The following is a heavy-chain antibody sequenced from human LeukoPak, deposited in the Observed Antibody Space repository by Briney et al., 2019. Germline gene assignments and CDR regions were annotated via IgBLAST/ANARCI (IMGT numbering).Heavy chain of an antibody. CDR1: GGSIRSSYYY. V-gene: IGHV4-39*07. CDR3: ASMKPPRRYYYYYGMDV. CDR2: IYDSGST. Sequence: SETLSLTCTVSGGSIRSSYYYWGWIRQPPGKGLEWIGSIYDSGSTYYNPSLKSRVTISVDTSKNQFSLKLSSVTAADTAVYYCASMKPPRRYYYYYGMDVWGQGTTVTVSS. D-gene: IGHD1-14*01. J-gene: IGHJ6*02.